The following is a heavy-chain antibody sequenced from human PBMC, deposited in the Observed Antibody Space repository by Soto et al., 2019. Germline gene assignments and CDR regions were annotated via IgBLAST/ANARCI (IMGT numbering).Heavy chain of an antibody. CDR3: ARIWGFYDIFSGYNWFDP. CDR1: GFSLSNARMG. J-gene: IGHJ5*02. D-gene: IGHD3-9*01. V-gene: IGHV2-26*01. CDR2: IFSNDEK. Sequence: QVTLKESGPVLVKPTETLTLTCTVSGFSLSNARMGVSWIRQPPGKALEWLAHIFSNDEKSYSTSLKSRLTISKDTPKSRVVLTMTHMDPVDTATYYCARIWGFYDIFSGYNWFDPWGPGTLVTVSS.